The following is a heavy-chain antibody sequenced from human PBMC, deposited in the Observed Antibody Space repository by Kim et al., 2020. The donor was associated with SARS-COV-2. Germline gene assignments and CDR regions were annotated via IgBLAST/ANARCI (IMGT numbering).Heavy chain of an antibody. CDR1: GYRISSNA. J-gene: IGHJ6*03. V-gene: IGHV1-18*01. CDR3: ARGPIIDIVIIPASKNSYYMDV. Sequence: ASVKVSCKASGYRISSNAVTWVRQAPGRGPEWMGWISGYNGKTKYAQNFQGRVTMTTDGSTSTAYMELKNLRADDTAVYYCARGPIIDIVIIPASKNSYYMDVWGKGTTVTVSS. D-gene: IGHD2-2*01. CDR2: ISGYNGKT.